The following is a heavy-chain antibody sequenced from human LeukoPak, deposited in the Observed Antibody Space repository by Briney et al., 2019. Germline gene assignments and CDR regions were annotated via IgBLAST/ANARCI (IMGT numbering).Heavy chain of an antibody. D-gene: IGHD3-22*01. CDR3: ARPSTTYYSDSSGYYLFDY. CDR1: GGSISTYY. Sequence: SETLSLTCTISGGSISTYYWSWIRLPAGKGLEWIGRMYTSGTTYYNPSLKSRVTMSLDTSKDQFSLKVSSVTAADTAVYYCARPSTTYYSDSSGYYLFDYWGQGTLVTVSS. V-gene: IGHV4-4*07. J-gene: IGHJ4*02. CDR2: MYTSGTT.